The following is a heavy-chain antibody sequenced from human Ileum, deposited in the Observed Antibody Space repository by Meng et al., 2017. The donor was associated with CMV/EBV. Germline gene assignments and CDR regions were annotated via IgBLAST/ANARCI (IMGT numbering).Heavy chain of an antibody. J-gene: IGHJ4*02. D-gene: IGHD3-22*01. CDR1: GGSFSGYY. CDR3: ARGPVRLFLGY. Sequence: QVQLQEWGAGLLKPSETLSLTGAVYGGSFSGYYWSWIRQPPEKGLEWIGEINHSGSTNYNPSLKSRVTISVDTSKNQFSLKLSSVTAADTAVYYCARGPVRLFLGYWRQGPLVTVSS. CDR2: INHSGST. V-gene: IGHV4-34*01.